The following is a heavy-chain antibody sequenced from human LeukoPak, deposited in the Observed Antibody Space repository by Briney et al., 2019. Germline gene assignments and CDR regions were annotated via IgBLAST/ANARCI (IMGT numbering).Heavy chain of an antibody. Sequence: PGGSPRLSCAASGFTFSSYAMSWVRQAPGKGLEWVSAISGSGGSTYYADSVKGRFTISRDNSKNTLYLQMNSLRAEDTAVYYCARRRYNWNAIDYWGQGTLVTVSS. CDR2: ISGSGGST. D-gene: IGHD1-20*01. V-gene: IGHV3-23*01. CDR3: ARRRYNWNAIDY. CDR1: GFTFSSYA. J-gene: IGHJ4*02.